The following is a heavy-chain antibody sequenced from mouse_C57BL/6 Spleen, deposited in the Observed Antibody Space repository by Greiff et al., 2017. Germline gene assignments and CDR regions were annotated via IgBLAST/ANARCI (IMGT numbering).Heavy chain of an antibody. V-gene: IGHV7-3*01. CDR3: ARYWDFDY. CDR1: GFTFTDYY. Sequence: EVHLVESGGGLVQPGGSLSLSCAASGFTFTDYYMSWVRQPPGKALEWLGFIRNKAHGYTTEYSASVKGRFTISRDNSQSILYLQMNALRAEDSATYYCARYWDFDYWGQGTTLTVSS. CDR2: IRNKAHGYTT. D-gene: IGHD4-1*01. J-gene: IGHJ2*01.